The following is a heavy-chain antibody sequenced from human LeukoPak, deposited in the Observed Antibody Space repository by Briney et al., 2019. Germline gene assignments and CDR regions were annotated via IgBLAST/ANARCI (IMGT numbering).Heavy chain of an antibody. J-gene: IGHJ4*02. D-gene: IGHD6-19*01. CDR2: IGGSGDKT. CDR1: GFTFNRNA. CDR3: VRRGDASSGWGDHDF. Sequence: GGSLRLSCAASGFTFNRNAISWVCQAPGKGLEWVSTIGGSGDKTFYADSVKGRFTISRDNSKNMVHLQMNSLTGEDTALYYCVRRGDASSGWGDHDFWGQGALVTVSP. V-gene: IGHV3-23*01.